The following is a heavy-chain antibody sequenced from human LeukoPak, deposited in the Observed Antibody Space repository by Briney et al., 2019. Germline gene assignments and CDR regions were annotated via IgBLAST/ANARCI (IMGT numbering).Heavy chain of an antibody. CDR3: ARIRTAYCGTTKCREFDH. D-gene: IGHD2-21*01. CDR1: GFTFSTYT. V-gene: IGHV3-30*04. Sequence: GRSLRLSCAASGFTFSTYTMHWVRQAPGKGLEWVAVILYDGSIKQYAESVKGRFTISRDNSKNTLDLQMNSLGVEDTAVYHCARIRTAYCGTTKCREFDHWGPGTLVVVSS. J-gene: IGHJ4*02. CDR2: ILYDGSIK.